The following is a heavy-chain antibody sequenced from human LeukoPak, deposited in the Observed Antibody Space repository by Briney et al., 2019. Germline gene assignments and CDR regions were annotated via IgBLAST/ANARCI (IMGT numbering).Heavy chain of an antibody. J-gene: IGHJ4*02. CDR1: GVSFSGYY. CDR2: INHSGST. V-gene: IGHV4-34*01. CDR3: ARAQGAVDY. Sequence: SETLSLTCAVYGVSFSGYYWSWIRQPPGKGLEWIGEINHSGSTNYNPSLKSRVTISVDTSKNQFSLKLSSVTAADTAVYYCARAQGAVDYWGQGTLVTVSS.